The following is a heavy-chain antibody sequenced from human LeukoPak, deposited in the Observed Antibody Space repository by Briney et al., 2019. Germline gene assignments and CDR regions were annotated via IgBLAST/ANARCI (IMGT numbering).Heavy chain of an antibody. D-gene: IGHD3-22*01. V-gene: IGHV4-39*07. Sequence: PSETLSLTCTDSGGSISSSSYYWGWIRQPPGKGLEWIGSIYYSGSTYCNPSLKSRVTISVDTSKNQFSLKLSSVTAADTAVYYCARGTYDSSGYYYGFDYWGQGTLVTVSS. J-gene: IGHJ4*02. CDR3: ARGTYDSSGYYYGFDY. CDR2: IYYSGST. CDR1: GGSISSSSYY.